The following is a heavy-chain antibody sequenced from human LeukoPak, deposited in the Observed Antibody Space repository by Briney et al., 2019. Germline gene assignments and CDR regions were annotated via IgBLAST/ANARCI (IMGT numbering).Heavy chain of an antibody. V-gene: IGHV4-61*01. CDR2: IYYSGST. Sequence: SETLSLTCTVSGGSVRSDSYYWSWIRQPPGKGLEWIGHIYYSGSTNYNPSLKSRVTISVDTSKNQFSLKLSSVTAADTAVYYCARGIVGATSFDYWGQGTLVTVSS. J-gene: IGHJ4*02. CDR3: ARGIVGATSFDY. D-gene: IGHD1-26*01. CDR1: GGSVRSDSYY.